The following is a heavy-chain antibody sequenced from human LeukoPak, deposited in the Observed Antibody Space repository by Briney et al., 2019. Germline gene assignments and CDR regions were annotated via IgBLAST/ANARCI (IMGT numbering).Heavy chain of an antibody. CDR3: ARRVRVATVDY. Sequence: SETLSLTCTVSGVSISSRTYYWAWIRQPPGKGLEWIGSIYYPRTTFYNPSLKSRVTISMDTSKNQFSLQVNSVTAADTAIYYCARRVRVATVDYWGQGTLVTVSS. D-gene: IGHD5-12*01. CDR1: GVSISSRTYY. CDR2: IYYPRTT. V-gene: IGHV4-39*01. J-gene: IGHJ4*02.